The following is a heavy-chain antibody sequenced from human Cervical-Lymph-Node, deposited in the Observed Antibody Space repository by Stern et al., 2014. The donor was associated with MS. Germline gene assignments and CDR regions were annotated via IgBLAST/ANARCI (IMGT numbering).Heavy chain of an antibody. Sequence: EVQLVESGGGVIQPGGSLRLSCTASGFTVSRDYMTWVRQAPGKGLEWVSLITNVGSTFYTDSVKGRFTISRDDSKNTVYLHMTSLRAEDTAMYYCARDTSSPERSDWWGQGTLVTVPP. D-gene: IGHD1-1*01. CDR3: ARDTSSPERSDW. CDR1: GFTVSRDY. J-gene: IGHJ4*02. CDR2: ITNVGST. V-gene: IGHV3-53*01.